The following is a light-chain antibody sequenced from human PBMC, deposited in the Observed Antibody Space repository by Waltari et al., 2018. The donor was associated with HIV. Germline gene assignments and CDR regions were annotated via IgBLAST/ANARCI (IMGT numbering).Light chain of an antibody. CDR2: DKN. CDR3: ASRDNNGKRVL. J-gene: IGLJ3*02. CDR1: SLRNYY. Sequence: GQTVTITCQGDSLRNYYASWHQLKPGQAPILVIYDKNTRPSGIPDRFSGSTSGNTASLTITGSQAEDEADYFCASRDNNGKRVLFGGGTKLTVL. V-gene: IGLV3-19*01.